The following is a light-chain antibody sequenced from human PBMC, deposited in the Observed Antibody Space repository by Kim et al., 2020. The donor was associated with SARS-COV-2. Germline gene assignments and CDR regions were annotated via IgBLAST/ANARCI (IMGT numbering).Light chain of an antibody. V-gene: IGLV6-57*04. Sequence: NFMLTQPHSVSESPGKTVTISCTRSSGSIDDNYVQWYQQRPGGVPTAVIYEDDQRPSGVSDRFSGFIDNSSNSASLTISGLRTEDEADYYCQSYNRDNVLFGGGTKVTVL. CDR3: QSYNRDNVL. CDR2: EDD. CDR1: SGSIDDNY. J-gene: IGLJ2*01.